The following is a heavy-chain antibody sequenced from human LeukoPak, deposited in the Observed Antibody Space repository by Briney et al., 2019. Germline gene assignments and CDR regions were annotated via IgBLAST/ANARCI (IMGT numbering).Heavy chain of an antibody. CDR3: ARDGGWSSRHPKYWLDY. Sequence: GASVKVSCKASGYTFASYYIHWVRQTPRQRLEWMGIINPSGGSTSYAQKFQGRVTMTRDTSTSTVYMELSSLRSEDTAVYYCARDGGWSSRHPKYWLDYWGQGTLVTVSS. V-gene: IGHV1-46*01. D-gene: IGHD2/OR15-2a*01. J-gene: IGHJ4*02. CDR2: INPSGGST. CDR1: GYTFASYY.